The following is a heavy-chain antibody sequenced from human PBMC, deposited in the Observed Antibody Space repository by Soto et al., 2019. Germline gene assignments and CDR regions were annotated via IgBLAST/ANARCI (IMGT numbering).Heavy chain of an antibody. D-gene: IGHD6-19*01. V-gene: IGHV4-4*07. CDR3: ARDGAVAGTTHYYYYGMDV. CDR1: GGSISSYY. Sequence: SETLSLTCTVSGGSISSYYWSWIRQPAGKGLEWIGRIYTSGSTNYNPSLKSRVTVSVDTSKNQFSLKLSSVTAADTAVYYCARDGAVAGTTHYYYYGMDVWGQGTTVTVSS. J-gene: IGHJ6*02. CDR2: IYTSGST.